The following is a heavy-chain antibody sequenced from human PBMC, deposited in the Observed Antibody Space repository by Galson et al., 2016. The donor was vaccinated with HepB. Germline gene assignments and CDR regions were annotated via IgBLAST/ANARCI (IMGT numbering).Heavy chain of an antibody. CDR1: GGSISSSTW. V-gene: IGHV4-4*02. Sequence: SETLSLTCAVSGGSISSSTWWSWVRQPPGKGLEWIGEIYHSGNANYNPSLKSRVTISVDKSKNEFSLKLTSVTAADTAVYYCASEGSIMGGDDYGLDVWGPGTTVTVSS. J-gene: IGHJ6*02. D-gene: IGHD2-21*02. CDR2: IYHSGNA. CDR3: ASEGSIMGGDDYGLDV.